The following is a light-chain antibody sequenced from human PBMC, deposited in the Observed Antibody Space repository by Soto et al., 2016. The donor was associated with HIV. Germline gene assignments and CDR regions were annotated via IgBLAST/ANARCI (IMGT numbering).Light chain of an antibody. CDR3: QVWDNGSDHGDVI. Sequence: SYELTQPPSVSVSPGQTASITCSGNKLGDKYACWYQQKPGQSPVLVMYQDTKRPSGIPERFSGSNSGNTATLTISRVEAGDEADYFCQVWDNGSDHGDVIFGGGTKLTVL. CDR2: QDT. CDR1: KLGDKY. V-gene: IGLV3-1*01. J-gene: IGLJ2*01.